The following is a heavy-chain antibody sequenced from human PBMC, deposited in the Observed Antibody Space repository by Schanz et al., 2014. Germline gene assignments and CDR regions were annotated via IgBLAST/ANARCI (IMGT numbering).Heavy chain of an antibody. CDR1: GYTFTDYH. CDR3: ARAAYGGYTSTPLRY. D-gene: IGHD5-12*01. J-gene: IGHJ4*02. V-gene: IGHV1-2*06. CDR2: INPNSGGT. Sequence: QVQLVQSGAEVKKPGASVKVSCKSSGYTFTDYHIHWVRQAPGQGLEYMGRINPNSGGTNFAQKFQGRVTMTRDTSISTVYMELSSLRSEDTAVYYCARAAYGGYTSTPLRYWGQGTLVTVSS.